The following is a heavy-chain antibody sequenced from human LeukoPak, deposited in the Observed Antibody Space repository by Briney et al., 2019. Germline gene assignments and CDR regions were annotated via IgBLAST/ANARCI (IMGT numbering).Heavy chain of an antibody. CDR3: ARAGSGSYPAGDFDY. V-gene: IGHV3-21*01. CDR2: ISSSSSYI. J-gene: IGHJ4*02. Sequence: GGSLRLSCAASGFTLSSYSMNWVRQAPGKGLEWVSSISSSSSYIYYADSVKGRFTISRDNAKNTLYLQMNSLRAEDTAVYYCARAGSGSYPAGDFDYWGQGTLVTVSS. CDR1: GFTLSSYS. D-gene: IGHD1-26*01.